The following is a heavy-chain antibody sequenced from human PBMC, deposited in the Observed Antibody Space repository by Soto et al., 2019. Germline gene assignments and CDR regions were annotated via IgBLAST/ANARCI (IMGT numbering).Heavy chain of an antibody. J-gene: IGHJ6*02. Sequence: GGSLRLSCAASGFTFSNAWMNWVRQAPGKGLEWVGRIKSKTDGGTTDYAAPVKGRFTISRDDSKNTLYLQMNSLKTEDTAVYYCTTDQVVAATPYYYYGMDVWGQGTTVTVSS. CDR2: IKSKTDGGTT. CDR3: TTDQVVAATPYYYYGMDV. V-gene: IGHV3-15*07. D-gene: IGHD2-15*01. CDR1: GFTFSNAW.